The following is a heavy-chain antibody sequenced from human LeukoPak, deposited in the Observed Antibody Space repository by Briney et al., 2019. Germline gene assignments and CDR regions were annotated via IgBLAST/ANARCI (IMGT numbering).Heavy chain of an antibody. Sequence: GASVKVSCKASGYTLTSYYMHWVRQAPGQGLEWMGIINPSGGSTSYAQKFQGRVTMTRDMSTSTVYMELSSPRSEDTAVYYCTIFGVVSARIDPWGQGTLVTVSS. J-gene: IGHJ5*02. CDR1: GYTLTSYY. CDR2: INPSGGST. CDR3: TIFGVVSARIDP. D-gene: IGHD3-3*01. V-gene: IGHV1-46*01.